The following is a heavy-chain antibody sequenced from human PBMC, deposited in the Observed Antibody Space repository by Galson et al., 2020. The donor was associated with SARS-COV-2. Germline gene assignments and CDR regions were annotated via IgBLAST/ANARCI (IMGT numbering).Heavy chain of an antibody. V-gene: IGHV3-48*04. CDR3: ARERLEY. Sequence: GESLKTSCAASGFTFSSYTMNWVRQAPVKGLELVAYIRSSSGTIYYADSVKGRFTISRDNAKNSLYLQLNSLRVEDTAVYYCARERLEYWGQGTLVTVSS. CDR1: GFTFSSYT. J-gene: IGHJ4*02. D-gene: IGHD1-1*01. CDR2: IRSSSGTI.